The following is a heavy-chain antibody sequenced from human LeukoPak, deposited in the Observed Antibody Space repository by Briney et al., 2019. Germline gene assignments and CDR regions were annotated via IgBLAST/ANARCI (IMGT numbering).Heavy chain of an antibody. CDR2: LNPNTGNT. CDR1: GYTFTHFD. V-gene: IGHV1-8*01. CDR3: AIGSPFQWLVHGGWFDP. D-gene: IGHD6-19*01. J-gene: IGHJ5*02. Sequence: ASVKVSCKPSGYTFTHFDINWVRQATGQGLEWMGWLNPNTGNTAYAEKFQGRVTITSKTSITTAYMELSSLRSDDTAVYYCAIGSPFQWLVHGGWFDPWGQGTLVTVSP.